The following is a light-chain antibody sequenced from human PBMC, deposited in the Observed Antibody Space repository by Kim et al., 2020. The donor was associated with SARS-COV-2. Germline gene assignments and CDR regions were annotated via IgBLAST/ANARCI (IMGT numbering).Light chain of an antibody. CDR2: DAP. J-gene: IGKJ2*02. CDR1: QSVSSY. V-gene: IGKV3-11*01. CDR3: QQRSNWPLCT. Sequence: EIVLTQSPATLSLSPGERATLSCRASQSVSSYLAWYQQKPGQAPRLLIYDAPNRATGIPARFSGSGSGTDFTLTISSLEPEDFAVYYCQQRSNWPLCTFGQGTKLEI.